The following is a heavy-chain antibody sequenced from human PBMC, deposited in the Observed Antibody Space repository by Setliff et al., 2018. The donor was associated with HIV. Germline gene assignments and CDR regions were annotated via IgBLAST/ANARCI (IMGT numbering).Heavy chain of an antibody. Sequence: PSETLSLTCTVSGASIRSGNQYWSWIRQPAGKELEWIGHMYSSGSTNYNPSLKSRVTISADLSKNQFSLTMSSVTAADTAVYYCAGGRRIAAAGILFDDWGQGTLVTVSS. CDR2: MYSSGST. D-gene: IGHD6-13*01. V-gene: IGHV4-61*09. CDR3: AGGRRIAAAGILFDD. CDR1: GASIRSGNQY. J-gene: IGHJ4*02.